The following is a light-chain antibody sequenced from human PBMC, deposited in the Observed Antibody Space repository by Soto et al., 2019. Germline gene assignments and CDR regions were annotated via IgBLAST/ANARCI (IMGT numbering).Light chain of an antibody. CDR2: AAY. J-gene: IGKJ1*01. CDR3: QQYYSYPRT. V-gene: IGKV1-5*01. CDR1: QSISSW. Sequence: EIQRTQSLSTLFASVGDRVTXTCRASQSISSWLAWYQQKPGKAPKLLIYAAYNLKSGVPSRFSGSGSGTDFTLTISCLQSEDFATYYCQQYYSYPRTFGQGTKVDI.